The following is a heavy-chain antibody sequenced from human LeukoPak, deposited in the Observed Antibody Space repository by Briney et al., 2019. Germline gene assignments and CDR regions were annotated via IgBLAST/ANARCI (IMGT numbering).Heavy chain of an antibody. Sequence: SQTLSLTCAISGDSVSGNSAVAWNWLRQSPSSGLEWLGRTYYRSKWNNDYAVSVKSRITINLDTSKNQFSLHLNSVTPEDTAVYYCARGRNSGFDYWGQGTLVTVSS. CDR3: ARGRNSGFDY. CDR2: TYYRSKWNN. D-gene: IGHD2/OR15-2a*01. V-gene: IGHV6-1*01. CDR1: GDSVSGNSAVA. J-gene: IGHJ4*02.